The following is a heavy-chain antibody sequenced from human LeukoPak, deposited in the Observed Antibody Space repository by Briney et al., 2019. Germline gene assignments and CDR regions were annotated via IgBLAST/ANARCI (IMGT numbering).Heavy chain of an antibody. CDR3: AKEVLLWFGESPLDY. J-gene: IGHJ4*02. Sequence: GGSLRLSCAASGFTFSSYAMSWVRQAPGKGLEWVSAISGSGGSTYYADSVKGRFTISRDNSKNTLYLQMNSLRAEDTAVYYCAKEVLLWFGESPLDYWGQGTLVTVPS. V-gene: IGHV3-23*01. CDR1: GFTFSSYA. D-gene: IGHD3-10*01. CDR2: ISGSGGST.